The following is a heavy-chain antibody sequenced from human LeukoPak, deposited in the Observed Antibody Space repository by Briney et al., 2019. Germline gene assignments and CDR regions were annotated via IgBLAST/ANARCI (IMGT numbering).Heavy chain of an antibody. D-gene: IGHD3-3*01. CDR3: ASTIFGVVT. CDR2: IIPIFGTA. J-gene: IGHJ4*02. CDR1: GYTFTSYY. Sequence: SVKVSCKASGYTFTSYYMHWVRQAPGQGLEWMGGIIPIFGTANYAQKFQGRVTITADESTSTAYMELSSLRSEDTAVYYCASTIFGVVTWGQGTLVTVSS. V-gene: IGHV1-69*13.